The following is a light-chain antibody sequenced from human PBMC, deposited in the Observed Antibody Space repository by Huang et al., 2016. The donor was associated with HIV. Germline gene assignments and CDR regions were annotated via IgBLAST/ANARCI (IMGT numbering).Light chain of an antibody. CDR3: QQYYSSWT. J-gene: IGKJ1*01. CDR2: WSS. Sequence: DIVMTQSPDSLAVSLGERATINCKSSQSVLFSSNNKNYLALYQQKPGQPPKLLIYWSSSRQSGVPDRFSGSGSGTDFTLTISSLQAEDVALYYCQQYYSSWTFGQGTKVEIK. V-gene: IGKV4-1*01. CDR1: QSVLFSSNNKNY.